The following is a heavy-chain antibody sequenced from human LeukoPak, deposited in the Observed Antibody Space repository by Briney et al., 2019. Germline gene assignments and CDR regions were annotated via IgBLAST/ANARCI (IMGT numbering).Heavy chain of an antibody. D-gene: IGHD2/OR15-2a*01. J-gene: IGHJ4*02. CDR2: ISGSGGST. CDR3: AKHERGIFDVFDY. Sequence: GGSLRLSCAASGFTFTSSGMHWVRQAPGKGLEWVSAISGSGGSTYYADSVKGRFTISRDNSKNTLYLQMNSLRAEDTAVYYCAKHERGIFDVFDYWGQGTLVTVSS. CDR1: GFTFTSSG. V-gene: IGHV3-23*01.